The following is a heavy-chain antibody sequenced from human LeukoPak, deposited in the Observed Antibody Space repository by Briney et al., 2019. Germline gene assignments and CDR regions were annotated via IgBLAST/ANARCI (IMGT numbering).Heavy chain of an antibody. Sequence: SETLSLTCTVSGYSISSGYYWGWIRQPPGKGLEWIGSIYYSGSTYYNPSLKSRVTISVDTSKNQFSLKLSSVTAADTAVYYCATYYGSGSYYYYYYMDVWGKGTTVTISS. V-gene: IGHV4-38-2*02. CDR2: IYYSGST. J-gene: IGHJ6*03. CDR3: ATYYGSGSYYYYYYMDV. CDR1: GYSISSGYY. D-gene: IGHD3-10*01.